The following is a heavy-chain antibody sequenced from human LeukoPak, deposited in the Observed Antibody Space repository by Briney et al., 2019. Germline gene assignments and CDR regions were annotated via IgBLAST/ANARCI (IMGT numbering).Heavy chain of an antibody. CDR2: ISYDGSNK. J-gene: IGHJ4*02. CDR1: GFTFSSYG. V-gene: IGHV3-30*18. Sequence: GGSLRLSCAASGFTFSSYGMHWVRQAPGKGLEWVAVISYDGSNKYYADSVKGRFTISRDNSKNTLYLQMNSLRAEDTAVYYCAKDRHSSGYYGYFDYWGQGTLVTVSS. D-gene: IGHD3-22*01. CDR3: AKDRHSSGYYGYFDY.